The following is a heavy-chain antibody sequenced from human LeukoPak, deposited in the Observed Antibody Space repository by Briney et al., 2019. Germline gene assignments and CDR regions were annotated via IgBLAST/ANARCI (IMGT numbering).Heavy chain of an antibody. V-gene: IGHV3-74*01. CDR1: GFSFSGHW. Sequence: PGGSLRLSCAASGFSFSGHWMHWARQLPGKGLVWASRISPTGSTTSYADSVKGRFTVSRDNAKNILYLQVNNLRAEDTAVYYCARGPSSNWSGLDFWGQGTLLTVSS. CDR2: ISPTGSTT. CDR3: ARGPSSNWSGLDF. D-gene: IGHD6-13*01. J-gene: IGHJ4*02.